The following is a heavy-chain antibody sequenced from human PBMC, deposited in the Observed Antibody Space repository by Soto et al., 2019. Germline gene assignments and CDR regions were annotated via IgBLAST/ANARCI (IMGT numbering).Heavy chain of an antibody. Sequence: QVQLVESGGGVVQPGRSLRLSCAASGFTFSIHAMHWVRQAPGKGLEWVAVISYDGNNIVYADSVKGRFTISRDNSEITLSLRTNGLREEDTGVYYCAGRDSYGGPNNCGMDVWGQGTTVTV. CDR3: AGRDSYGGPNNCGMDV. J-gene: IGHJ6*02. CDR2: ISYDGNNI. CDR1: GFTFSIHA. V-gene: IGHV3-30-3*01. D-gene: IGHD5-18*01.